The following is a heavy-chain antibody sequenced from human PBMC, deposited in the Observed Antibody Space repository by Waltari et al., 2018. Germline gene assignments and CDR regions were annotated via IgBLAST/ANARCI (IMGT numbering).Heavy chain of an antibody. CDR2: IKQDGSEK. D-gene: IGHD3-22*01. CDR3: ARVTTYYYDSSGAESTENWYFDL. Sequence: VQLVESGGGLVQPGGSLRLSCAASGFTFSSYWLSWVRQAPGKGLAWVANIKQDGSEKYYVDSGKGRFTISRDNAKNSLYLQMNSLRAEDTAVYYCARVTTYYYDSSGAESTENWYFDLWGRGTLVTVSS. CDR1: GFTFSSYW. V-gene: IGHV3-7*01. J-gene: IGHJ2*01.